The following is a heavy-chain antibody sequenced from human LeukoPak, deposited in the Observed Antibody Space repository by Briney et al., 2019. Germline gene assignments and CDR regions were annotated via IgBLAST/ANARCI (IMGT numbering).Heavy chain of an antibody. J-gene: IGHJ3*02. V-gene: IGHV1-2*02. Sequence: ASVKVSCKASGYTFTGYYMHWVRQAPGQGLEWVGWINPNSGGTNYAQKFQGRVTMTRDTSISTAHMELSRLRSDDTAVYYCAGLVVVTAIQEHDAFDIWGQGTMVTVSS. CDR2: INPNSGGT. CDR1: GYTFTGYY. D-gene: IGHD2-21*02. CDR3: AGLVVVTAIQEHDAFDI.